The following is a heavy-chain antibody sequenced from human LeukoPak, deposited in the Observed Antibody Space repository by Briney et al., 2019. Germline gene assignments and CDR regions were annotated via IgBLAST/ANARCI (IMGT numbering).Heavy chain of an antibody. J-gene: IGHJ4*02. V-gene: IGHV3-11*01. CDR3: ARDRPYYDSSGYSWYFDY. D-gene: IGHD3-22*01. Sequence: PGGSLRLSCAASGFTFSDYYMSWIRQAPGKGLEWVSYISSSGSTIYYADSVKGRFTISRDNAKNSLYLQMNSLRAEDTAVYYCARDRPYYDSSGYSWYFDYWGQGTLVTVSS. CDR2: ISSSGSTI. CDR1: GFTFSDYY.